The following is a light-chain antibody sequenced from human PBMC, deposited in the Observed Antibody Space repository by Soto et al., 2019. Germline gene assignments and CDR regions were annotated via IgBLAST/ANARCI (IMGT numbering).Light chain of an antibody. V-gene: IGLV1-51*01. J-gene: IGLJ2*01. CDR1: SSNIGTYY. CDR2: DNN. CDR3: GTWDSSLSAVV. Sequence: QTVVTQPPSVSAAPGQTVTISCSGSSSNIGTYYVSWYQHVPGTAPKLLIYDNNERPSGIPDRFSGSKSGTSATLGITGLQTEDEADYHCGTWDSSLSAVVFGGGTKLTVL.